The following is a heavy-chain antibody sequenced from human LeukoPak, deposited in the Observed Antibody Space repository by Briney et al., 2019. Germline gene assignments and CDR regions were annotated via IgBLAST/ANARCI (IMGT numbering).Heavy chain of an antibody. J-gene: IGHJ4*02. CDR1: GVSIRRYY. CDR2: IYSSGST. Sequence: PSETLSLTCTVSGVSIRRYYGSWIRQPAGKGLEWLGRIYSSGSTTYNPSLKSRVTMSIDTSKNQFSLKLSFVTAADTAVYYCARGAVTYYYDSSGYYYWGQGTLVTVSS. CDR3: ARGAVTYYYDSSGYYY. D-gene: IGHD3-22*01. V-gene: IGHV4-4*07.